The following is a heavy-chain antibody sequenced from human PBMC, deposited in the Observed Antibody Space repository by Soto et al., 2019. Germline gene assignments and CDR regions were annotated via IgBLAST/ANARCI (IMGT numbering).Heavy chain of an antibody. D-gene: IGHD6-13*01. Sequence: EVQLLESGGGLVQPGGSLRLSCAASGFTFSSYAMSWVRQAPGKGLEWVSAISGSGGSTYYADSVKGRFTISRDNSKNTLYQQMNSLRAEDTAVYYCASGRDRPIAAAGSLHSGWGQGTLVTVSS. V-gene: IGHV3-23*01. CDR2: ISGSGGST. CDR1: GFTFSSYA. J-gene: IGHJ4*02. CDR3: ASGRDRPIAAAGSLHSG.